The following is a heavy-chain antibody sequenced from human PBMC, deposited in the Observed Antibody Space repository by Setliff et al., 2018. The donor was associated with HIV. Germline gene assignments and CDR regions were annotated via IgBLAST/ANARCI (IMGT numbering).Heavy chain of an antibody. Sequence: SETLSLTCTVSAGSISSHYWSWIRQPPGKGLEWIGYIYNSRSTNYHPSLKSRVTISVDTSRNQLSLKLTSVTAADAATYYCARTIGGRDRSGYFYGRTFDTWGRGTMVTVSS. V-gene: IGHV4-59*11. J-gene: IGHJ3*02. CDR3: ARTIGGRDRSGYFYGRTFDT. CDR1: AGSISSHY. CDR2: IYNSRST. D-gene: IGHD3-3*01.